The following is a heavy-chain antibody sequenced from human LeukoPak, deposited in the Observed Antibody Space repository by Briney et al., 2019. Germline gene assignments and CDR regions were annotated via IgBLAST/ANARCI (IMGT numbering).Heavy chain of an antibody. Sequence: ASVKVSFTASGYTFTSYDINWVRQATGQGLEWMGWMNPNSGNTGYAQKFQGRVTITRNTSISTAYMELSSQRSEDTAVYYCARAGYSSSSGRIFDYWGQGTLVTVSS. CDR1: GYTFTSYD. CDR2: MNPNSGNT. CDR3: ARAGYSSSSGRIFDY. V-gene: IGHV1-8*03. J-gene: IGHJ4*02. D-gene: IGHD6-6*01.